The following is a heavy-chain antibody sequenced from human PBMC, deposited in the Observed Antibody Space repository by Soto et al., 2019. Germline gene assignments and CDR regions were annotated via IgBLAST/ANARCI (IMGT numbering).Heavy chain of an antibody. Sequence: PXETLSLTCTVAGGSISSGGYYWSWIRQHPGKGLEWIGYIYYSGSTYYNPSLKSRVTISVDTSKNQFSLKLSSVTAADTAVYYCARVGRYGDYDYYYGMDVWGQGTTVTVSS. CDR1: GGSISSGGYY. V-gene: IGHV4-31*03. D-gene: IGHD4-17*01. J-gene: IGHJ6*02. CDR2: IYYSGST. CDR3: ARVGRYGDYDYYYGMDV.